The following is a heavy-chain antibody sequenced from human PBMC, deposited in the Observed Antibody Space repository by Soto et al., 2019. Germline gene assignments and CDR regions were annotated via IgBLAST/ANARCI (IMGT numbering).Heavy chain of an antibody. CDR1: GYTFTSYA. CDR2: INAGNGNT. V-gene: IGHV1-3*01. CDR3: ASDGPLFCSSSSCYGIYYYYYMDV. D-gene: IGHD2-2*01. Sequence: ASVKVSCKASGYTFTSYAMHWVRQAPGQRLEWMGRINAGNGNTKYSQKLQGKVTITRDTSASTAYMKLSSLRSEDTAVYYCASDGPLFCSSSSCYGIYYYYYMDVWGKGTTVTVSS. J-gene: IGHJ6*03.